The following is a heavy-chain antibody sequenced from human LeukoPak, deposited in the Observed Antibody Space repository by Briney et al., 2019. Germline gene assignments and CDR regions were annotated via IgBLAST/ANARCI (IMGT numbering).Heavy chain of an antibody. D-gene: IGHD5-18*01. CDR1: GGTFSSYA. CDR3: ANTRLGRGYSYGYPPDY. J-gene: IGHJ4*02. V-gene: IGHV1-69*13. CDR2: IIPIFGTA. Sequence: SVKVSFKASGGTFSSYAISWVRQAPGQGLEWMGGIIPIFGTANYALKFQGRVTITADESTSTAYMELSSLRSEDTAVYYCANTRLGRGYSYGYPPDYWGQGTLVTVSS.